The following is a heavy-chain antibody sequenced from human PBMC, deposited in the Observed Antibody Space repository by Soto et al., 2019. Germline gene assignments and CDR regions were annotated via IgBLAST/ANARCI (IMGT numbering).Heavy chain of an antibody. Sequence: SETLSLTCTVSGGSISSGDYYWSWIRQPPGKGLEWIGYIYYSGSTYYNPSLKSRVTISVDTSKNQFSLKLSSVTAADTAVYYCARAPYYYGLFDIWGQGTTVTGSS. CDR3: ARAPYYYGLFDI. CDR2: IYYSGST. D-gene: IGHD3-10*01. CDR1: GGSISSGDYY. J-gene: IGHJ3*02. V-gene: IGHV4-30-4*01.